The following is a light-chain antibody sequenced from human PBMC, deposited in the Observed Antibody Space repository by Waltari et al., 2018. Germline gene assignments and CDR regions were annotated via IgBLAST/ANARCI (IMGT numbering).Light chain of an antibody. Sequence: QSALTQPASVSGSPAQSITISCSGTSSDIGAYKHISWYQQHPGKAPKLMIYEVSNRPSGVSNRFSGSKSGNTASLTIPGLQADDESHYYCTSFTSSATWVFGGGTKVTVL. CDR2: EVS. CDR1: SSDIGAYKH. J-gene: IGLJ3*02. V-gene: IGLV2-14*01. CDR3: TSFTSSATWV.